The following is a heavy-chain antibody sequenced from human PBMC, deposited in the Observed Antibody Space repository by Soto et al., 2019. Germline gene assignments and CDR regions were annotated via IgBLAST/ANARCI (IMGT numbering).Heavy chain of an antibody. CDR1: GFTFSSYS. V-gene: IGHV3-48*01. Sequence: EVQLVESGGGLVQPGGSLRLSCAASGFTFSSYSMNWVRQAPGKGLEWVSYISSSSTTKYYADSVKGRFTISRDNAKNSLYLQMNSLRAEDTAVYYCASDGCIGSNCLNWFDPWCQGTLVTVSS. J-gene: IGHJ5*02. CDR3: ASDGCIGSNCLNWFDP. D-gene: IGHD2-15*01. CDR2: ISSSSTTK.